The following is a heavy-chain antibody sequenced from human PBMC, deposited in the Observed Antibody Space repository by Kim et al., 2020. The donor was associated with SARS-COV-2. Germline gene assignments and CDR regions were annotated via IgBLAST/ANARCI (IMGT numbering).Heavy chain of an antibody. D-gene: IGHD2-15*01. V-gene: IGHV3-23*01. CDR1: GFTFSSFA. J-gene: IGHJ3*02. Sequence: GGPLRLSCAASGFTFSSFAMNWVRQAPGKGLEWVSCISGSGGTIYYADSVKGRFTFSRDNSKNALYLQMNSLRAEDTAVYYCAKDVYWENSGAGAYEMWGQGTMV. CDR3: AKDVYWENSGAGAYEM. CDR2: ISGSGGTI.